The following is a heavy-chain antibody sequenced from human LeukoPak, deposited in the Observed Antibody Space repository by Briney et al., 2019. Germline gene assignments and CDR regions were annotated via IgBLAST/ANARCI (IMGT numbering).Heavy chain of an antibody. Sequence: PSETLSLTCTVSGSSISSGGYYWSWIRQHPGKGLEWIGYIYYSGSTYYNPSLKSRVTISVDTSKNQFSLKLSSVTAADTAVYYCARATDYYDSSGYPYFDYWGQGTLVTVSS. J-gene: IGHJ4*02. D-gene: IGHD3-22*01. CDR1: GSSISSGGYY. V-gene: IGHV4-31*03. CDR2: IYYSGST. CDR3: ARATDYYDSSGYPYFDY.